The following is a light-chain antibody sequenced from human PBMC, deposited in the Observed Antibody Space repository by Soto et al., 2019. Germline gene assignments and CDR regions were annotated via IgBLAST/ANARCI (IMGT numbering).Light chain of an antibody. CDR1: SSDVGNYNL. V-gene: IGLV2-23*03. J-gene: IGLJ2*01. CDR2: EGS. CDR3: CSYAGSFTFDV. Sequence: QSALTQPASVSGSPGQSITISCTGTSSDVGNYNLVSWYQQFPGKAPKLIIYEGSSRPSGVSNRFSGSKSGNTASLTISGLQAEDEADYYCCSYAGSFTFDVFGGGTKVTVL.